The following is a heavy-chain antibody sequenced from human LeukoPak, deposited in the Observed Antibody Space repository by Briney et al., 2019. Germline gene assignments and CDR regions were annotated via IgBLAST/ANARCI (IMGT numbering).Heavy chain of an antibody. D-gene: IGHD6-13*01. Sequence: VASVKVSCKASGYTFTSYAINWVRQAPGQGLEWMGWMNPNRGNTDYAQKLQGRVTITRNTSISTSYMEVSSLRSEDTAVYYCARCASYRSSWYHAFDIWGQGTMVTVSS. CDR2: MNPNRGNT. V-gene: IGHV1-8*01. CDR3: ARCASYRSSWYHAFDI. J-gene: IGHJ3*02. CDR1: GYTFTSYA.